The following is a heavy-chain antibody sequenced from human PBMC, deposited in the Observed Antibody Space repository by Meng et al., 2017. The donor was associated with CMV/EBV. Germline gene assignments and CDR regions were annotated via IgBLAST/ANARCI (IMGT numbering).Heavy chain of an antibody. CDR2: INHSGST. Sequence: QGQLQPRGGGLLKPSETLSLTCAVYGGSFSGYYWSWIRQPPGKGLEWIGEINHSGSTNYNPSLKSRVTISVDTSKNQFSLKLSSVTAADTAVYYCARGSIAARLGLGDWGQGTLVTVSS. V-gene: IGHV4-34*01. CDR1: GGSFSGYY. CDR3: ARGSIAARLGLGD. D-gene: IGHD6-6*01. J-gene: IGHJ4*02.